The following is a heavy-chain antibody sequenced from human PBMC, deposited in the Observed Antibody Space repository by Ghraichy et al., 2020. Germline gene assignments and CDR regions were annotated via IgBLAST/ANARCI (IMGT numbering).Heavy chain of an antibody. Sequence: SETLSLTCAVYGGSFSGYYWSWIRQPPGKGLEWIGEINHSGSTNYNPSLKSRVTISVDTSKNQFSLKLSSVTAADTAVYYCAREVIAAAAPYYFDYWGQGTLVTVSS. CDR1: GGSFSGYY. D-gene: IGHD6-13*01. J-gene: IGHJ4*02. CDR3: AREVIAAAAPYYFDY. CDR2: INHSGST. V-gene: IGHV4-34*01.